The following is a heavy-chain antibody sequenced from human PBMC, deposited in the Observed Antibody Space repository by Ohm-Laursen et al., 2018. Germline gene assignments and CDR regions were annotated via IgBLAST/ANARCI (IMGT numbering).Heavy chain of an antibody. J-gene: IGHJ4*02. V-gene: IGHV2-5*01. CDR3: AHRRSSTFDY. CDR2: IYENDEK. CDR1: GFSLTTSGVA. Sequence: TQTLTLTRTFSGFSLTTSGVAVGWIRQPPGKALEWLALIYENDEKRYSPSLKSRLTITKDTSKNQVVLTVTNMDPMDTATYYCAHRRSSTFDYWGQGTLVTVSS.